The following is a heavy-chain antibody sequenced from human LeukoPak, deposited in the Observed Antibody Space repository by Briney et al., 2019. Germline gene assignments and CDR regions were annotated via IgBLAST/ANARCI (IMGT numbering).Heavy chain of an antibody. CDR3: ARSGYCSSTSCYSWLFQRSYYYGMDV. Sequence: PSGTLSLTCAVSGGSISSSNWWSWVRQPPGKGLEWIGEIYHSGSTNYNPSLKSRVTISVDKSKNQFSLKLSSVTAADTAVYYCARSGYCSSTSCYSWLFQRSYYYGMDVWGQGTTVTVSS. J-gene: IGHJ6*02. CDR2: IYHSGST. V-gene: IGHV4-4*02. D-gene: IGHD2-2*02. CDR1: GGSISSSNW.